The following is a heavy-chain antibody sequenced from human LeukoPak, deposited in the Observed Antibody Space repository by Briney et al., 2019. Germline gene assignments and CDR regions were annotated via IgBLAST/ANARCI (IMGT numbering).Heavy chain of an antibody. D-gene: IGHD6-19*01. CDR3: ATKQWLAPPPDS. Sequence: GGSLRLSCAASGFTFSKYWMLWVRQAPGKGLESVSRIHTDGTVTTYADSVKGRFTVSRDNADNTMFLQMNSVRDEDTAVYYCATKQWLAPPPDSWGQGTPVTVSS. V-gene: IGHV3-74*01. CDR1: GFTFSKYW. J-gene: IGHJ4*02. CDR2: IHTDGTVT.